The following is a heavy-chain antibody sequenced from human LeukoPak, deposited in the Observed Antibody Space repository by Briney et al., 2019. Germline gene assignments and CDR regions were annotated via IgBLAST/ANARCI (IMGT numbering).Heavy chain of an antibody. CDR1: GFTFSSYG. Sequence: GRSLRLSCAASGFTFSSYGMHWVRQAPGKGLEWVAVIWYDGSNKYYADSVKGRFTISRDNSKNTLYLQMNSLRAEDTAVYYCAKGETYYYGSGSTYMDVWGKGTTVTVSS. V-gene: IGHV3-33*06. CDR2: IWYDGSNK. D-gene: IGHD3-10*01. J-gene: IGHJ6*03. CDR3: AKGETYYYGSGSTYMDV.